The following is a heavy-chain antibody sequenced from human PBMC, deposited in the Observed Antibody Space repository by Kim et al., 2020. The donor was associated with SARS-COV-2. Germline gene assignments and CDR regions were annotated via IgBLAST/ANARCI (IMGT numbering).Heavy chain of an antibody. CDR1: GGSISSSSYY. CDR2: IYYSGST. D-gene: IGHD4-17*01. CDR3: AGRVTTRYYYYYGMDV. Sequence: SETLSLTCTVSGGSISSSSYYWGWIRQPPGKGLEWIGSIYYSGSTYYNPSLKSRVTISVDTSKNQFSLKLSSVTAADTAVYYCAGRVTTRYYYYYGMDVWGQGTTVTVSS. V-gene: IGHV4-39*01. J-gene: IGHJ6*02.